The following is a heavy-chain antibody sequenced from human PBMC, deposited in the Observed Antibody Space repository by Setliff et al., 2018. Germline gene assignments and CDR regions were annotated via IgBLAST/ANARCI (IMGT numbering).Heavy chain of an antibody. Sequence: GASVKVSCKASGHIFNSYGISWVRQAPGQGLEWLGWISSYNGRTGYAQRFQDRVSLTTDTSTGAAHMELRSLRSDDTAVYYCERLVRYCTATSCQRTSGDDLWGQGALVTVSS. V-gene: IGHV1-18*01. CDR3: ERLVRYCTATSCQRTSGDDL. D-gene: IGHD2-2*01. CDR1: GHIFNSYG. J-gene: IGHJ4*02. CDR2: ISSYNGRT.